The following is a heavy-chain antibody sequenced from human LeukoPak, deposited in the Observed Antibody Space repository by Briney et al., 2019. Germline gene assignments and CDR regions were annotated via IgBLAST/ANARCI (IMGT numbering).Heavy chain of an antibody. J-gene: IGHJ5*02. V-gene: IGHV4-61*03. CDR1: GGSVNSDSYY. CDR2: IYYSGNT. D-gene: IGHD1-26*01. CDR3: ARAGWIGGGSYRTHNWFDP. Sequence: SETLSLTCIVSGGSVNSDSYYWSWIRQPPGKGLEWVGHIYYSGNTNYNPSLKSRVTISVDTSKNHFSLKLNSVTPEDTAVYYCARAGWIGGGSYRTHNWFDPWGQGTLVTVSS.